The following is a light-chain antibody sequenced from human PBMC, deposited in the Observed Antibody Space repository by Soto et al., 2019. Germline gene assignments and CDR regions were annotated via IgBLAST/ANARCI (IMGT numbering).Light chain of an antibody. Sequence: IVLTQSPVTLSLSPGEGATLSCRASQSVTGTNLAWYQQRAGQAPRLLIYDEVRRATGIPDRFSGSGSGTDFTLTISRLEPEDFAVYYCHQYGSSLGTFGQGTKVEI. J-gene: IGKJ2*01. CDR2: DEV. V-gene: IGKV3-20*01. CDR1: QSVTGTN. CDR3: HQYGSSLGT.